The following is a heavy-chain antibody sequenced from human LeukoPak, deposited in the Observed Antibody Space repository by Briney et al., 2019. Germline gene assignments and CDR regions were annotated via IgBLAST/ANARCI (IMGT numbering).Heavy chain of an antibody. CDR2: MNPNSANT. J-gene: IGHJ4*02. CDR1: GYTFSTYD. Sequence: ASVKVSCKSSGYTFSTYDINWLRQAAGQGVEWMGWMNPNSANTGFAQKFQGRAAITRDTSTATAYLELSGLTSEDTAVYYCARAIRYQLLSDYWGQGTLVTVSS. D-gene: IGHD2-2*01. CDR3: ARAIRYQLLSDY. V-gene: IGHV1-8*02.